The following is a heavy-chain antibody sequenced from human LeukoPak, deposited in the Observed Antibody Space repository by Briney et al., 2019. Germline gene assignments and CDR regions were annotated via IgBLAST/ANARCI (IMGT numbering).Heavy chain of an antibody. CDR3: ASRYYYDSHDDAFDI. D-gene: IGHD3-22*01. Sequence: GGSLRLSCAASGFIFNSHAMNWVRQAPGKGLEWVSVISGSGGITYYADSVKGRFTVSGDNSKNTLFLQMNSLRAEDTAVYYCASRYYYDSHDDAFDIWGQGTMVTVSS. CDR1: GFIFNSHA. V-gene: IGHV3-23*01. CDR2: ISGSGGIT. J-gene: IGHJ3*02.